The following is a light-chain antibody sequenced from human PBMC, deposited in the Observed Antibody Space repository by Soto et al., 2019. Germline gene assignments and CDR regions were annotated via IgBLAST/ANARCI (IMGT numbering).Light chain of an antibody. Sequence: DIQMTQSPSTLSASVGDRVTITCRVSQSISSWLAWYQQKPGKAPKLLIYDASYLERGVPSRFSGSGSGTEFTLTISSLQPDDLATYYCQQYNSFWTFGQGTKVEI. CDR1: QSISSW. CDR2: DAS. CDR3: QQYNSFWT. V-gene: IGKV1-5*01. J-gene: IGKJ1*01.